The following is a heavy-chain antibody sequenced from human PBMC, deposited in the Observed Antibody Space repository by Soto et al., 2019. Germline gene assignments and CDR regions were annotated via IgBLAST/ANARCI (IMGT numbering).Heavy chain of an antibody. J-gene: IGHJ5*02. CDR2: IYYSGST. D-gene: IGHD2-15*01. V-gene: IGHV4-59*08. Sequence: SETLSLTCTVSGGSISSYYWSWIRQPPGKGLEWIGYIYYSGSTNYNPSLKSRVTISVDTSKNQFSLKLSSVTAADTAVYYCASPRLRYCSGGSCYSLDWFDPWGQGTLVTVSS. CDR1: GGSISSYY. CDR3: ASPRLRYCSGGSCYSLDWFDP.